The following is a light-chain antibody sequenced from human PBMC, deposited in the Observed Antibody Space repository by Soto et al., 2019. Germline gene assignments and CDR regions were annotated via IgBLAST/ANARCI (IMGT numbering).Light chain of an antibody. CDR1: SSNIGAGYD. V-gene: IGLV1-40*01. CDR2: ANN. CDR3: QSYDSSLSGSGV. Sequence: QSVLTQPPSVSGAPGQRVTIFCPGSSSNIGAGYDVHWYQQLPGTAPTLLISANNIRPSGVPDRFSGSKSGTSASLAITGLQGGDEADYYCQSYDSSLSGSGVFGGGTQLTVL. J-gene: IGLJ7*01.